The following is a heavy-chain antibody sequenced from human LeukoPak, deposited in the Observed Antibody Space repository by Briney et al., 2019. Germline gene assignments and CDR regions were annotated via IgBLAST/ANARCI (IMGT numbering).Heavy chain of an antibody. V-gene: IGHV1-2*02. D-gene: IGHD4-17*01. CDR2: INPNSGAT. J-gene: IGHJ6*02. CDR3: ARTEGGDYGAAYYYGMDV. Sequence: ASVKVSCTASGYTFTGYYIHWVRQAPGQGLEWMGWINPNSGATNYAQKLQGRVTMTRDTSISTAYMELSRLTSDDTAVYYCARTEGGDYGAAYYYGMDVWGQGTTVTVSS. CDR1: GYTFTGYY.